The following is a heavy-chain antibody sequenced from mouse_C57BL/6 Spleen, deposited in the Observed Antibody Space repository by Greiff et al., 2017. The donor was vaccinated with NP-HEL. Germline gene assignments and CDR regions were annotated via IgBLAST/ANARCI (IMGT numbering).Heavy chain of an antibody. J-gene: IGHJ2*01. CDR1: GYTFTSYW. CDR3: ARGSWDYSPGYFDY. CDR2: IYPGSGST. V-gene: IGHV1-55*01. D-gene: IGHD2-12*01. Sequence: QVQLQQPGAELVKPGASVKMSCKASGYTFTSYWITWVKQRPGQGLEWIGDIYPGSGSTNYNEKFKSKATLTVDTSSSTAYMQLSSLTSEDSAVYYCARGSWDYSPGYFDYWGQGTTLTVSS.